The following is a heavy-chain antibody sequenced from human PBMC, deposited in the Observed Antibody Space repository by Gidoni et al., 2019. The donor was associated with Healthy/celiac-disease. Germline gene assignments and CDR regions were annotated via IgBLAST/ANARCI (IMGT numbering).Heavy chain of an antibody. V-gene: IGHV1-69*04. Sequence: QVQLVQSGAEVKKPGSSVKVSFKASGGTFRSYAIRWVRQAPGQGLEWMGRIIPILGIANYAQKFQGRVTITADKSTSTAYMELSSLRSEDTAVYYCAGGGATSGRYYFDYWGQGTLVTVSS. CDR2: IIPILGIA. J-gene: IGHJ4*02. D-gene: IGHD1-26*01. CDR1: GGTFRSYA. CDR3: AGGGATSGRYYFDY.